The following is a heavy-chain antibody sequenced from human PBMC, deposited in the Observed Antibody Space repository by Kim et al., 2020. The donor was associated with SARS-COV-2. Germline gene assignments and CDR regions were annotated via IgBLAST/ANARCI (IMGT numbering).Heavy chain of an antibody. D-gene: IGHD6-6*01. Sequence: YAQKFQGRVTITADESTSTAYMELSSLRSEDTAVYYCARAEYSSNSGFDYWGQGTLVTVSS. CDR3: ARAEYSSNSGFDY. J-gene: IGHJ4*02. V-gene: IGHV1-69*01.